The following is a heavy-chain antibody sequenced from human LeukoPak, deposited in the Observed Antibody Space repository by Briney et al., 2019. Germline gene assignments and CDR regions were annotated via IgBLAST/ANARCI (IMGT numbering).Heavy chain of an antibody. D-gene: IGHD3-22*01. CDR2: ISSISSYI. CDR1: GFTFSSYS. J-gene: IGHJ3*02. CDR3: AKDDRGRFSDRSTYYFNAFDI. V-gene: IGHV3-21*04. Sequence: PGGSLNLSFPASGFTFSSYSMNWFGQPPGKGLEWFSSISSISSYIYYADSVKGRFTISRDNSRNTLYLQMNSLRAEDTAVYYCAKDDRGRFSDRSTYYFNAFDIWGQGTMVTVSS.